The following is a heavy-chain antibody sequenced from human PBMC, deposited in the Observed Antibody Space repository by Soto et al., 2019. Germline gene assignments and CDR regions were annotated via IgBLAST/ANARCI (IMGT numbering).Heavy chain of an antibody. CDR3: AREWFGELYDY. CDR2: INAGNGNT. CDR1: GYTFTSYA. Sequence: QAQLVQSGAEVKKPGASVKVSCKASGYTFTSYAMHWVRQAPGQRLEWMGWINAGNGNTKYSQKFQGRVTITRDTSASTAYMELSSLRSEDTAVYYCAREWFGELYDYWGQGTLVTVSS. J-gene: IGHJ4*02. D-gene: IGHD3-10*01. V-gene: IGHV1-3*01.